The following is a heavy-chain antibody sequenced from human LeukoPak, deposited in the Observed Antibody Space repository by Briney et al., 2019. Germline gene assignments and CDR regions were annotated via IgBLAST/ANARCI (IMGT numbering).Heavy chain of an antibody. CDR2: TYYRSTWYS. Sequence: SQTLSLTCAISGDSVSSNSVTWNWIRQSPSRGLEWLGRTYYRSTWYSDYAVSVRGRITVNPDTSKNQFSLHLNSVTPEDTAVYYCARRLTQYDCFDPWGQGILVTVSS. V-gene: IGHV6-1*01. J-gene: IGHJ5*02. CDR1: GDSVSSNSVT. D-gene: IGHD2-2*01. CDR3: ARRLTQYDCFDP.